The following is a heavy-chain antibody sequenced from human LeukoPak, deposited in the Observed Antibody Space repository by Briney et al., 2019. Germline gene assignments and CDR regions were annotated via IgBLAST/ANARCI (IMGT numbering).Heavy chain of an antibody. Sequence: SETLSRTCTVSGGSISSGGYYWSWIRQHPGKGLEWIGYIYYSGSTYYNPSLKSRVTISVDTSKNQFSLKLTSVTAADTAVYYCARVSPVDTAMAYYFDYWGQGTLVAVSS. V-gene: IGHV4-31*03. CDR2: IYYSGST. CDR3: ARVSPVDTAMAYYFDY. CDR1: GGSISSGGYY. J-gene: IGHJ4*02. D-gene: IGHD5-18*01.